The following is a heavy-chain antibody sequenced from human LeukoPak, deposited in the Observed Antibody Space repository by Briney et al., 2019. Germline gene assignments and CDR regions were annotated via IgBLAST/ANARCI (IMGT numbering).Heavy chain of an antibody. CDR1: GGSISSYY. J-gene: IGHJ4*02. CDR3: ARDIGSGTYHPFDY. D-gene: IGHD1-26*01. Sequence: TSETLSLTCTVSGGSISSYYWSWIRQPPGKGLEWIGYIYYSGSTSYNPSLKSRVTISVDTSKNQFSLKLSSVTAADTAVYYCARDIGSGTYHPFDYWGQGTLVTVSS. CDR2: IYYSGST. V-gene: IGHV4-59*01.